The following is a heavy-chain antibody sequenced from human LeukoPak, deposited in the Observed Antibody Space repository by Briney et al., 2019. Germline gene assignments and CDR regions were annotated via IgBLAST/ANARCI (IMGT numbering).Heavy chain of an antibody. V-gene: IGHV4-59*11. Sequence: SETLSLTRTVSGGSISSHYWSWIRQPPGKGLEWIGYIYYSGSTNYNPSLKSRVTISVDTSKNQFSLKLSSVTAADTAVYYCAADTSGYRIFNYWGQGTLVTVSS. CDR2: IYYSGST. CDR1: GGSISSHY. D-gene: IGHD3-22*01. CDR3: AADTSGYRIFNY. J-gene: IGHJ4*02.